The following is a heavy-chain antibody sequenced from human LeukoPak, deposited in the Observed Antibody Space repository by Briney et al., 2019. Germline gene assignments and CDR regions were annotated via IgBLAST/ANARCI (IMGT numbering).Heavy chain of an antibody. Sequence: ASVKVSCKASGYTFTTFDVNWVRQATGQGLEWLGWMSPRSGATGYAQKFQGRVTMTRDASTNTAYMELTNLRSDDTAVYYRARGNTVSGDYWGQGTLVTVSS. D-gene: IGHD1-26*01. CDR1: GYTFTTFD. V-gene: IGHV1-8*01. CDR2: MSPRSGAT. CDR3: ARGNTVSGDY. J-gene: IGHJ4*02.